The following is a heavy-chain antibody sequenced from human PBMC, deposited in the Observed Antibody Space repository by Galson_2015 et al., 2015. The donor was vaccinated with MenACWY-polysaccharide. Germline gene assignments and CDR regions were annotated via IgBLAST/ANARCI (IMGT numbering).Heavy chain of an antibody. Sequence: SLRLSCAASGFTVSSNYMTWVRQAPGKGLEWVSVIYSGGSTYYADSVKGRFTISRDNSKNTLFLQMNGLRAEDTAVYYCARDHINNFGFRTYFASWGQGTLVTVSS. CDR3: ARDHINNFGFRTYFAS. D-gene: IGHD5-18*01. CDR2: IYSGGST. V-gene: IGHV3-53*01. CDR1: GFTVSSNY. J-gene: IGHJ4*02.